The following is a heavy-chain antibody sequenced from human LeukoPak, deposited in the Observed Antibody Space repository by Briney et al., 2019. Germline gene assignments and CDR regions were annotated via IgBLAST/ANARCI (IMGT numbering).Heavy chain of an antibody. J-gene: IGHJ3*01. Sequence: PGGSLRLSCAASGFTFSTYGMSWVRQAPGKGLEWVSGISGSDRSTYYADSVKGRFTISRDNVKNSLYLQMNSLRAEDTAVYYCARDRRPDAFDVWGQGTVVTVSS. CDR1: GFTFSTYG. CDR2: ISGSDRST. CDR3: ARDRRPDAFDV. V-gene: IGHV3-23*01.